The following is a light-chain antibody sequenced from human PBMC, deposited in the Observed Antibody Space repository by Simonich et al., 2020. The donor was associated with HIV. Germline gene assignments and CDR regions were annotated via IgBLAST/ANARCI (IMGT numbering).Light chain of an antibody. CDR1: QSVLYSSNNKNY. CDR3: QQYYSTPWT. V-gene: IGKV4-1*01. Sequence: DIVMTQSPDSLVVSLGERATINCQSSQSVLYSSNNKNYLAWYQQKPGPPPKLLIYWASTREFGVPDRFSGSGSGTDFTLTISSLQAEDVAVYYCQQYYSTPWTFGQGTKVEIK. CDR2: WAS. J-gene: IGKJ1*01.